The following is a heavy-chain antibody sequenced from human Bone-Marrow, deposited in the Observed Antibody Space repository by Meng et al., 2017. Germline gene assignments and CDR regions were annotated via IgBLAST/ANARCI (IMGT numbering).Heavy chain of an antibody. V-gene: IGHV3-53*02. D-gene: IGHD6-13*01. CDR3: AGRAMGAAAYDY. CDR2: IYGDGST. CDR1: GFTVSGNY. Sequence: EVRLVSTGGGLLHPGKSLRISCAASGFTVSGNYMPWVRQAPGKGLEWVSLIYGDGSTFYADSVKGRFTISRDNSKNTVYLQMNSLRLEDTAVYYCAGRAMGAAAYDYWGQGTLVTVSS. J-gene: IGHJ4*02.